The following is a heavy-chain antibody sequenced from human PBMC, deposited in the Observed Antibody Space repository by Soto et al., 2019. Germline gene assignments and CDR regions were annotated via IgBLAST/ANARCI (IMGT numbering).Heavy chain of an antibody. CDR3: ARSALEYSYGFYGMDV. CDR1: GYSFTSYW. D-gene: IGHD5-18*01. V-gene: IGHV5-51*01. CDR2: IYPGDSDT. J-gene: IGHJ6*02. Sequence: PGESLKISCKGSGYSFTSYWIGWVRQMPGKGLEWMGIIYPGDSDTRYSPSFQGQVTISADKSISTAYLQWSSLKASGTAMYYCARSALEYSYGFYGMDVWGQGTTVTVSS.